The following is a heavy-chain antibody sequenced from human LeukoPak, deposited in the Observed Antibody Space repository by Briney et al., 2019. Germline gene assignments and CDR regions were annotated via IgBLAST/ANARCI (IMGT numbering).Heavy chain of an antibody. CDR3: ARDIGYCGGGGCRYWFDP. CDR2: INPSGGST. CDR1: GYTFTSYY. D-gene: IGHD2-15*01. J-gene: IGHJ5*02. V-gene: IGHV1-46*01. Sequence: GASVKVSCKASGYTFTSYYMHWVRQAPGQGLEWMGIINPSGGSTSYAQKFQGRVTMTRDMSTSTVYMELRSLRSDDTAVYYCARDIGYCGGGGCRYWFDPWGQGTLVTVSS.